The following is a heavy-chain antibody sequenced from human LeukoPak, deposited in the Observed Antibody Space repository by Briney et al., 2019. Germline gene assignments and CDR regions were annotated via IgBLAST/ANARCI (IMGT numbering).Heavy chain of an antibody. D-gene: IGHD5-24*01. CDR1: GFTVSGNY. V-gene: IGHV3-53*01. CDR2: LYSGGST. Sequence: GGSLRLSCAASGFTVSGNYMSWVRRAPGKGLQWVSVLYSGGSTYYADSVKGRFTISRDNSKNILYLQMNSLRAEDTAVYYCARNRDGYPLSYYGMDVWGQGTTVIVSS. J-gene: IGHJ6*02. CDR3: ARNRDGYPLSYYGMDV.